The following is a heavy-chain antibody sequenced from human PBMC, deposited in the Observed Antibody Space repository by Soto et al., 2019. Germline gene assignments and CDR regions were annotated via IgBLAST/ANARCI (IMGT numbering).Heavy chain of an antibody. Sequence: GGSLRLSCAASGFTFSSYAMSWVRQAPGKGLEWVSAISGSGGSTYYADSVKGRFTISRDNSKNTLYLQMNSLRAEDTAVYYCAKDVWSGYYTDYYYYMDVWGKGTTVTVSS. CDR1: GFTFSSYA. CDR2: ISGSGGST. D-gene: IGHD3-3*01. CDR3: AKDVWSGYYTDYYYYMDV. J-gene: IGHJ6*03. V-gene: IGHV3-23*01.